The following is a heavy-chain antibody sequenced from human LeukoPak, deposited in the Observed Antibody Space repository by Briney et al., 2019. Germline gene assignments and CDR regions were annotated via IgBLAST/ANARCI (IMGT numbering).Heavy chain of an antibody. J-gene: IGHJ5*02. CDR2: INPNSGGT. CDR3: ARGLYGDQNWFDP. D-gene: IGHD4-17*01. CDR1: GYTFTGYY. V-gene: IGHV1-2*06. Sequence: ASAKVSCKASGYTFTGYYMYWVRQAPGQGLECLGRINPNSGGTNYAQKFQGRVTMTRDTSISTAYMELSRLRSDDTAVYYCARGLYGDQNWFDPWGQGTLVTVSS.